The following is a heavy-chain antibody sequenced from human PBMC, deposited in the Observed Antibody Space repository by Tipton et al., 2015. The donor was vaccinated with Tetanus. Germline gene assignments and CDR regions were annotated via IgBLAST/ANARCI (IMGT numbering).Heavy chain of an antibody. CDR1: GGSISSSSYY. CDR2: INYSGTT. CDR3: ARDRDYYGSGSRGMDV. Sequence: TLSLTCIVSGGSISSSSYYWSWIRQSPGKGLEWIGYINYSGTTNYASSLQSRVIISVDTSKNQFSLKLNSVTAADTAVYYCARDRDYYGSGSRGMDVWGQGTRVTVSS. D-gene: IGHD3-10*01. J-gene: IGHJ6*02. V-gene: IGHV4-61*01.